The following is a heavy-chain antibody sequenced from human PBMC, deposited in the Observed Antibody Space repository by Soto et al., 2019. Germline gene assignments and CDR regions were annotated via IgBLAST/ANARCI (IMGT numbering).Heavy chain of an antibody. V-gene: IGHV3-74*01. Sequence: GGSLRLSCAASGFPFNTYWMHWVRQAPGEGLVWVSRINAVGSGTTYADSVKGRFTVSRDNANNMLYLQMNSLRAEDTAVYYCAILSLGFDTWGQGTLVTVSS. CDR3: AILSLGFDT. CDR2: INAVGSGT. J-gene: IGHJ5*02. D-gene: IGHD3-16*01. CDR1: GFPFNTYW.